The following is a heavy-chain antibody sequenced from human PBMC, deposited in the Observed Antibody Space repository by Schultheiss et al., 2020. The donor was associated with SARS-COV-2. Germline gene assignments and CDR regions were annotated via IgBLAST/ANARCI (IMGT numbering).Heavy chain of an antibody. V-gene: IGHV4-59*01. CDR1: GGSISSYY. Sequence: SETLSLTCTVSGGSISSYYWSWIRQPPGKGLEWIGYIYYSGSTNYNPSLKSRVTISVDTSKNQFSLKLSSVTAADTAVYYCARSRDPYSYCSTSSCLRFDYWGQGTLVTVSS. J-gene: IGHJ4*02. D-gene: IGHD2-2*01. CDR3: ARSRDPYSYCSTSSCLRFDY. CDR2: IYYSGST.